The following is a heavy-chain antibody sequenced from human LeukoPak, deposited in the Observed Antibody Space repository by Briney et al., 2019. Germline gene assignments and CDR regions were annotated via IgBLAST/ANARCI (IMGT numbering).Heavy chain of an antibody. Sequence: SETLSLTCAVYGGTFSGYYWSWVRQPPGKELEWHGEINHSGSNNYKPSLKNRMNISVDTSKKQYTQKLRSRAAADTAVYYCARETAARDAFDIWGQGTMVTVSS. J-gene: IGHJ3*02. D-gene: IGHD6-6*01. CDR2: INHSGSN. CDR3: ARETAARDAFDI. CDR1: GGTFSGYY. V-gene: IGHV4-34*01.